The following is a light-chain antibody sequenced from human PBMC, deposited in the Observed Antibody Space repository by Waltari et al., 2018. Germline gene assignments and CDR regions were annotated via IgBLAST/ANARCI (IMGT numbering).Light chain of an antibody. CDR3: LLSFSGDII. Sequence: QAVVTQEPSLTVSPGGTVTLTCGSSTGPVTSTRDPYWFQQKPGQAPKTLIYDTSNKYAWTPARFSGSLLGDKAALTLSGAQPEDEADYYCLLSFSGDIIIGGGTKLTVL. V-gene: IGLV7-46*01. J-gene: IGLJ2*01. CDR1: TGPVTSTRD. CDR2: DTS.